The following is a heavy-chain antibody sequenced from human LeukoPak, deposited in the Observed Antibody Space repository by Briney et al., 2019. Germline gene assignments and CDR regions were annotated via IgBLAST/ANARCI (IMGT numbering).Heavy chain of an antibody. CDR2: ISSSSSYI. V-gene: IGHV3-21*01. D-gene: IGHD3-10*01. J-gene: IGHJ6*03. CDR3: ARSGIKMVRGVIIKSPYHMDV. Sequence: PGGSLRLSCAASGFTLSTYTMNWVRQAPGKGLEWVSSISSSSSYIYYADSVKGRFTISRDDAKNSLSLQMNSLRAEDTAVYCCARSGIKMVRGVIIKSPYHMDVWGKGTTVTVSS. CDR1: GFTLSTYT.